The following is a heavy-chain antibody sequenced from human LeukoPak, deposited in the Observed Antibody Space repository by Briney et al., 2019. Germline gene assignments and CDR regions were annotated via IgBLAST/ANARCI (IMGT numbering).Heavy chain of an antibody. CDR3: ATRSTYYYDSSGSIAYYFDY. CDR1: GYSFTSYW. CDR2: IYPGDSDT. J-gene: IGHJ4*01. D-gene: IGHD3-22*01. V-gene: IGHV5-51*01. Sequence: GESPKLSCKGSGYSFTSYWIGWVRQTPGKGLEWMWFIYPGDSDTRYRPSLQGQVTISTDKSISTAYLQWSSLKAADTAMYYCATRSTYYYDSSGSIAYYFDYWGHGTLITVSS.